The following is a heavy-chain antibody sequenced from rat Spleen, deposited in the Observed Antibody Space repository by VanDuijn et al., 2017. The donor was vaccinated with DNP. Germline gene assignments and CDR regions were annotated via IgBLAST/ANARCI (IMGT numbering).Heavy chain of an antibody. CDR3: VRWNSGHFDY. V-gene: IGHV5-7*01. CDR1: GFTFSDYN. CDR2: ISYDGGST. J-gene: IGHJ2*01. Sequence: EVQLVESGGDLVQPGRSLKLSCSASGFTFSDYNMAWVRQAPEKGLEWVASISYDGGSTYYRDSVMGRFTISRDSGKSTLYLQMNSLRSEDMATYYCVRWNSGHFDYWGQGVMVTVSS. D-gene: IGHD4-3*01.